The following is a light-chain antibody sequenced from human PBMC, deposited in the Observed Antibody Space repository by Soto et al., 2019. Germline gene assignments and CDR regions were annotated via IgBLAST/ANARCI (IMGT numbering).Light chain of an antibody. CDR1: QSVSSN. V-gene: IGKV3-15*01. CDR3: QQYNNWPQT. CDR2: GAS. Sequence: EMVMTQSPATLSVSPGERSALSCSASQSVSSNLAWYQQKPGQAPRLLIYGASTRATGIPARFSGSGSGTEFTLTISSLQSEDFAVYYCQQYNNWPQTFGQGTKVDIK. J-gene: IGKJ1*01.